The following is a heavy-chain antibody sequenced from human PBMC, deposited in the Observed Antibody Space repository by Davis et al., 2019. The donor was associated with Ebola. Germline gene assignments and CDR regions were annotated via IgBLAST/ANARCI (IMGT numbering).Heavy chain of an antibody. V-gene: IGHV3-48*03. J-gene: IGHJ4*02. CDR3: ARVGLTVTTYDY. Sequence: PGGSLRLSCAASGFTFSSYEMNWVRQAPGKGLEWVSYISSSGSTIYYADSVKGRFTISRDNSKNTLYLQMNSLRAEDTAVYYCARVGLTVTTYDYWGQGTLVTVSS. D-gene: IGHD4-17*01. CDR2: ISSSGSTI. CDR1: GFTFSSYE.